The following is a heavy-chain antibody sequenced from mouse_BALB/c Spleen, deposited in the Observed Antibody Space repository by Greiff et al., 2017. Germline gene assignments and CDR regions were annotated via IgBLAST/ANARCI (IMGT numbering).Heavy chain of an antibody. CDR1: GYAFTNYL. CDR3: ARDFSWFAY. V-gene: IGHV1-54*01. CDR2: INPGSGGT. J-gene: IGHJ3*01. Sequence: QVQLQQSGAELVRPGTSVKVSCKASGYAFTNYLIEWVKQRPGQGLEWIGVINPGSGGTNYNEKFKGKATLTADKSSSTAYMQLSSLTSDDSAVYFCARDFSWFAYWGQGTLVTVSA.